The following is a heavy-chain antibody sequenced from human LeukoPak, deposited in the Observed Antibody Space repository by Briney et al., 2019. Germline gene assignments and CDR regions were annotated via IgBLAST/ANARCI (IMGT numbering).Heavy chain of an antibody. D-gene: IGHD5-18*01. V-gene: IGHV4-34*01. CDR3: AREGEGYSYNYGQNYYYYYYMTS. CDR2: INQSGST. J-gene: IGHJ6*03. Sequence: SETLSLTCAVYGGSFSGYYWSWIRQPPGKGLEWIGEINQSGSTNYNPSLKSRVNISGDMSKNQFSLKLSSVIAADTAVYYCAREGEGYSYNYGQNYYYYYYMTSGAKGPRSPSP. CDR1: GGSFSGYY.